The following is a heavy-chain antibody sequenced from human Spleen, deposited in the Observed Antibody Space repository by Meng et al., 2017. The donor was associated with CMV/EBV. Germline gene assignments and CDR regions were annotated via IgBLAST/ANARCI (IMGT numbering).Heavy chain of an antibody. D-gene: IGHD3-22*01. V-gene: IGHV3-21*01. CDR2: ISSSSSYI. J-gene: IGHJ4*02. CDR1: GFTFSSYS. CDR3: ASGGYYDSIWDY. Sequence: GESLKISCAASGFTFSSYSMNWVRQAPGKGLEWVSSISSSSSYIYYADSVKGRFTISRDNAKNSLYLQMNSLRAEDTAVYYCASGGYYDSIWDYWGQGTLVTVSS.